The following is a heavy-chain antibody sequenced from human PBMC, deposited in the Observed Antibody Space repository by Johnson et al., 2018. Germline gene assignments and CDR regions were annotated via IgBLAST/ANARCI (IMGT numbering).Heavy chain of an antibody. CDR1: GFTFSNAW. CDR3: TTGEVRNAMVRGVMSRTYYYYGMDV. CDR2: IKSKTDGGTT. Sequence: VQLVQSGGGLVKPGGSLRLSCAASGFTFSNAWMSWVRQAPGKGLEWVGRIKSKTDGGTTDSAAPVKGRFTISRDDSKNTLYRQMNSRKTEDKAVYYCTTGEVRNAMVRGVMSRTYYYYGMDVWGQGTTVTVSS. V-gene: IGHV3-15*01. D-gene: IGHD3-10*01. J-gene: IGHJ6*02.